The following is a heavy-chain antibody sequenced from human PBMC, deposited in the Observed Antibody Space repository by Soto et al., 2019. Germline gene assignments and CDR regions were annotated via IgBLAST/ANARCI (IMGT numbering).Heavy chain of an antibody. D-gene: IGHD6-13*01. J-gene: IGHJ3*02. V-gene: IGHV5-51*01. CDR3: AAGYTTGPDAFDI. CDR1: GYNLANYW. Sequence: GESLKISCKGSGYNLANYWIGWVRQMPGKGLEWMGMVFPGDSDTKNSPSLQGQITMSVDKSDSSAYLQWRSLKASDTAMYYFAAGYTTGPDAFDIWGQGTMVTVS. CDR2: VFPGDSDT.